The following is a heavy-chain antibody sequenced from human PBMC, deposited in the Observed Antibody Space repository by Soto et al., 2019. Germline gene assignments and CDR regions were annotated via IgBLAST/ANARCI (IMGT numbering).Heavy chain of an antibody. V-gene: IGHV3-11*06. Sequence: GGSLRLSCAASGFTFSDYYMSWIRQAPGKGLEWVSYISSSSSYTNYADSVKGRFTIYRDNAKNSLYLQMNSLRAEDTAVYYCARDAADSSGWYYYYYMDVWGKGTTVTVSS. CDR1: GFTFSDYY. D-gene: IGHD6-19*01. J-gene: IGHJ6*03. CDR3: ARDAADSSGWYYYYYMDV. CDR2: ISSSSSYT.